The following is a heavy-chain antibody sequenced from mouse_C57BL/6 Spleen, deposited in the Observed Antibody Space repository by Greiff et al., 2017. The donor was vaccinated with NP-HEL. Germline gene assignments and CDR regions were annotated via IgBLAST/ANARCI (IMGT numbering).Heavy chain of an antibody. CDR2: IDPSDSYT. D-gene: IGHD1-1*01. CDR1: GYTFTSYW. J-gene: IGHJ2*01. Sequence: VQLQQSGAELVMPGASVKLSCKASGYTFTSYWMHWVKQRPGQGLEWIGEIDPSDSYTNYNQKFKGKSTLTVDKSSSTANMQLSSLTSEDSAVYYCARGNYYGSPYFDYWGQGTTLTVSS. V-gene: IGHV1-69*01. CDR3: ARGNYYGSPYFDY.